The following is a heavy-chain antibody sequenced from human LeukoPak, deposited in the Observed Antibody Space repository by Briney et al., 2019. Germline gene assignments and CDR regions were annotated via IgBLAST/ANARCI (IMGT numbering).Heavy chain of an antibody. J-gene: IGHJ5*02. CDR1: GGTFSSYA. CDR2: IIPIFGTA. CDR3: AREKNTMVRGVSRTGFDP. D-gene: IGHD3-10*01. Sequence: ASVKVSCKASGGTFSSYAISWVRQAPGQGLEWMGGIIPIFGTANYAQKFQGRVTITADESTSTAYMELSSLRSEDTAVYYCAREKNTMVRGVSRTGFDPWGQGTLVTVSS. V-gene: IGHV1-69*13.